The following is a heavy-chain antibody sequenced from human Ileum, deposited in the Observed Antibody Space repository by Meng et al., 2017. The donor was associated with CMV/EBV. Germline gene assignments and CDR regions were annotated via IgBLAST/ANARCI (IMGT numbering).Heavy chain of an antibody. CDR1: GFTFSDNY. CDR3: ARDSTSPGRWGY. Sequence: GGSLRLSCAASGFTFSDNYMSWIRQVPGKGLEWVSYISSGSSTIYYADSVKGRFTISRDNANNSLYLQMNSLRSEDTAVYYCARDSTSPGRWGYWGQGTLVTVSS. D-gene: IGHD1-26*01. J-gene: IGHJ4*02. CDR2: ISSGSSTI. V-gene: IGHV3-11*01.